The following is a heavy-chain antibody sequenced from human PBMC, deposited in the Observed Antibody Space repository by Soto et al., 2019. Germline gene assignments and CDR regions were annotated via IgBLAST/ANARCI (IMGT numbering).Heavy chain of an antibody. CDR3: ARLIGNSWLDS. J-gene: IGHJ5*01. Sequence: QVQLQQSGPGLVKPSQTLSLTCAISGDSVSTNSATWDWIRQSPSRGLEWLGRTYYRSKWESDYVVSVRDRITIKPDTSNNQLSLQLNSVTPDDTAVYYCARLIGNSWLDSWGQGILVTVSS. V-gene: IGHV6-1*01. CDR2: TYYRSKWES. D-gene: IGHD3-16*01. CDR1: GDSVSTNSAT.